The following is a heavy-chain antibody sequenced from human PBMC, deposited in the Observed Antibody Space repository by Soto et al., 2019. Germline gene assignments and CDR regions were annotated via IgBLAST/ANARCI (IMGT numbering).Heavy chain of an antibody. Sequence: QVQLVQSGAEVKKPGSSVKVSCKASGGTFSSYAISWVRQAPGQGLEWMGGIIPIFGTANYAQKFQGRVTITADKYTIKAYMEMSSLRSEDTAVYYCAREVDGYRFDYWGQGTLVTVSS. CDR2: IIPIFGTA. V-gene: IGHV1-69*06. CDR1: GGTFSSYA. D-gene: IGHD6-25*01. CDR3: AREVDGYRFDY. J-gene: IGHJ4*02.